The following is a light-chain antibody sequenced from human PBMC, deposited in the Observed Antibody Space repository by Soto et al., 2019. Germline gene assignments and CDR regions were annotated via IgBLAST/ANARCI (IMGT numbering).Light chain of an antibody. CDR1: QYVSSSY. CDR2: CAS. J-gene: IGKJ1*01. CDR3: QQYGSSPGT. V-gene: IGKV3-20*01. Sequence: EIVLTQSPGTLSLSPGERATLSCRASQYVSSSYLAWYQQKPGQAPRLLIYCASSRATGIPDRFSGSGSGTDFTLTISRLEPEDFVVYHCQQYGSSPGTFGQGTKVEI.